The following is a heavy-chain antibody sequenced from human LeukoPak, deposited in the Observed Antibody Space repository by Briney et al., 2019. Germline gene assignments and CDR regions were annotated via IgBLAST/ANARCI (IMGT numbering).Heavy chain of an antibody. Sequence: SETLSLTCTVSGGSISPYYWSWIRQPPGNGLEWIGHIYHSGSTNCNPSLKSRLTISVDTSKNQLSLKLSSVTAADTAVYYCARHLAPSSGYLTLDYWGQGTLVTVSS. D-gene: IGHD3-22*01. CDR2: IYHSGST. J-gene: IGHJ4*02. CDR1: GGSISPYY. V-gene: IGHV4-59*08. CDR3: ARHLAPSSGYLTLDY.